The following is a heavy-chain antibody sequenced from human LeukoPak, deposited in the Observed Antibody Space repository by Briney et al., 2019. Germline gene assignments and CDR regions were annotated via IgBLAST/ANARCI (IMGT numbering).Heavy chain of an antibody. CDR1: GGSISGHY. CDR2: ISYSGST. CDR3: ARVAPANYYYGLDV. V-gene: IGHV4-59*11. D-gene: IGHD2-2*01. J-gene: IGHJ6*02. Sequence: SETLSLTCTVSGGSISGHYWHWIRQPPGKGLEWIGYISYSGSTIYSPSLESRVTMSVDTSKNQFSLKLSSVTAADTAVYYCARVAPANYYYGLDVWGQGTTVTVSS.